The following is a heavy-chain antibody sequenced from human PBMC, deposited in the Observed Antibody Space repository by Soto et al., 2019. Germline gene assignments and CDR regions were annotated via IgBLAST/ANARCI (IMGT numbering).Heavy chain of an antibody. V-gene: IGHV4-34*01. Sequence: SETLSLTCAVYGGSFSGYYWSWIRQPPGKGLEWIGEINHSGSTNYNPSLKSRVTISVDTSKNQFSLKLSAVTAADTAVYYCARGLGYCTNGVCPQPDYYYYYYMDVWGKGTTVTVSS. CDR1: GGSFSGYY. CDR2: INHSGST. J-gene: IGHJ6*03. CDR3: ARGLGYCTNGVCPQPDYYYYYYMDV. D-gene: IGHD2-8*01.